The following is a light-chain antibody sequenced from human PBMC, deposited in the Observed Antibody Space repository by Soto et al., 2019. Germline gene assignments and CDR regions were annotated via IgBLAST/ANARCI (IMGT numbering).Light chain of an antibody. CDR2: DAS. Sequence: DIQMTQSPSSLSASVGDRDTITCQASQDISNYLNWYQQKPGKAPKLLIYDASNLETGVPSRFSGIGSGKDFTFTIRSLQPEDIEPYYCQQYDNLPRTFGPGTKVDIK. J-gene: IGKJ3*01. CDR3: QQYDNLPRT. V-gene: IGKV1-33*01. CDR1: QDISNY.